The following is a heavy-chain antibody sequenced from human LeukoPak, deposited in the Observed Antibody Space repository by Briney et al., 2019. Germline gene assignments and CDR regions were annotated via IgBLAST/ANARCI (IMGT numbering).Heavy chain of an antibody. D-gene: IGHD3-22*01. J-gene: IGHJ4*02. CDR1: GDSISSGDYY. CDR3: ARDRAYYYDSSGYYAFDY. Sequence: SETLSLTCTVSGDSISSGDYYWSWVRQPPGKGLEWIGRIYTSGSTNYNPSLKSRVTMSVDTSKNQFSLKLSSVTAADTAVYYCARDRAYYYDSSGYYAFDYWGQGTLVTVSS. V-gene: IGHV4-61*02. CDR2: IYTSGST.